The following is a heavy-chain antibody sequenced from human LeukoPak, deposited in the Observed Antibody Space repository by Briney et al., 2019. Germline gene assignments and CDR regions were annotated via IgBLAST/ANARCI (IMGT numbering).Heavy chain of an antibody. J-gene: IGHJ4*02. CDR1: GFTFSSYG. CDR3: AKIGYYDSSGYYLLGNFFDY. CDR2: IRYDGSNK. V-gene: IGHV3-30*02. D-gene: IGHD3-22*01. Sequence: GGSLRLSCAASGFTFSSYGMHWVRQAPGKGLEWVAFIRYDGSNKYYADSVKGRFTISRDNSKNTLYLQMNSLRAEDTAVYYCAKIGYYDSSGYYLLGNFFDYWGQGTLVTVSS.